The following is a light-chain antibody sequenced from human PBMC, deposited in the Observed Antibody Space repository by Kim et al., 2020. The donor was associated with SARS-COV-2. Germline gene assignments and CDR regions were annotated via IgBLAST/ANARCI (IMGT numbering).Light chain of an antibody. J-gene: IGLJ1*01. Sequence: SITISYTGPSSDVGNYNYVSWYQQHPGKAPKLMIYAVSNRPSGVSNRFSGSKSGNTASLTISGLQAEDEADYYCSSYTRSSTNYVFGTGTKVTVL. CDR2: AVS. CDR3: SSYTRSSTNYV. CDR1: SSDVGNYNY. V-gene: IGLV2-14*03.